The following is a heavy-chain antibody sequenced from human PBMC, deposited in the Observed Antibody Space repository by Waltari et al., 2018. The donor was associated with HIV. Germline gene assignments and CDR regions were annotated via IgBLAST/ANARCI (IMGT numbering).Heavy chain of an antibody. Sequence: EVQLVESGGGLVQPGRSLRLSCAAPGFPFEGYAMHWVRQVPGKGLEWVSGISWDSRSMGYGDSVKGRFTISRDNAKNSLYLQMSSLRAEDTAVYYCAGDRNNSFYFYGMDVWGQGTTVTVSS. CDR1: GFPFEGYA. V-gene: IGHV3-9*01. CDR3: AGDRNNSFYFYGMDV. D-gene: IGHD3-16*02. CDR2: ISWDSRSM. J-gene: IGHJ6*02.